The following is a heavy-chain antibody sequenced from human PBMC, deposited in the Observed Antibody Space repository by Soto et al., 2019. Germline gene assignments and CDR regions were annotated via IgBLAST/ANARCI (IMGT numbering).Heavy chain of an antibody. CDR1: GFSFSSYV. J-gene: IGHJ3*01. V-gene: IGHV3-33*03. Sequence: PGGSLRVSCAASGFSFSSYVMHWVRQSPGKGLDWVAVIWYDGSNKYYAESVKGRFTISRDNSKNTLYVQMNSLTVEDTAVYYCARAQYTGSYFDACDVWGQGTMVTVSS. CDR2: IWYDGSNK. D-gene: IGHD1-26*01. CDR3: ARAQYTGSYFDACDV.